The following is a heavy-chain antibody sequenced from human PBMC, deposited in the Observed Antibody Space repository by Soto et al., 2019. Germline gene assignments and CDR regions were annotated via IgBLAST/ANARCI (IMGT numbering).Heavy chain of an antibody. CDR3: AREGGWYSFDY. J-gene: IGHJ4*02. CDR2: IWYDGSNK. Sequence: QVQLVESGGGVVQPGRSLRLSCAASGFTFSSYGMHWVRQAPGKGLERVAVIWYDGSNKYYADSVKGRFTISRDNSKNTLYLQMNSLRAEDTAVYYCAREGGWYSFDYWGQGTLVTVSS. V-gene: IGHV3-33*01. CDR1: GFTFSSYG. D-gene: IGHD6-19*01.